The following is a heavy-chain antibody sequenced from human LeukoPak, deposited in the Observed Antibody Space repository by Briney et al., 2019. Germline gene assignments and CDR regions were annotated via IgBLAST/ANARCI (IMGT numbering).Heavy chain of an antibody. V-gene: IGHV3-48*01. Sequence: PGGPLRLSGAASGLPFSSFSMNWVRQAPGKGREGVSYISSSSSTIYYADSVKGRFTISRDNAKNSLYLQMNSLRAEDTAVYYCARETIYYGSGSYWNYWGQGTLVTVSS. CDR2: ISSSSSTI. CDR3: ARETIYYGSGSYWNY. CDR1: GLPFSSFS. J-gene: IGHJ4*02. D-gene: IGHD3-10*01.